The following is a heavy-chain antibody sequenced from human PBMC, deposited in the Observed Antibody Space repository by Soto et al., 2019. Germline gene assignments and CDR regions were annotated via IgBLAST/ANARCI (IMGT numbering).Heavy chain of an antibody. D-gene: IGHD6-19*01. CDR2: ISSGGSSI. J-gene: IGHJ6*02. V-gene: IGHV3-48*03. Sequence: GGSLRLSCAASGFNFNSYEMNWVRQAPGKGLEWLSSISSGGSSIYSADSVKGRFTIPRENAKNSLYLQMNSLRAEDTAVYFCARGSSGWFVMDVWGQGTTVTVSS. CDR3: ARGSSGWFVMDV. CDR1: GFNFNSYE.